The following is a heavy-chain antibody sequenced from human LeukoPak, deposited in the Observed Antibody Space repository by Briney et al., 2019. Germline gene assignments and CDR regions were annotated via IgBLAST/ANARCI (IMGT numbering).Heavy chain of an antibody. Sequence: GGSLRLSCAASGFSFSSYSMNWVRQAPGKGLEWVSYITSSGSTIYYADSVKGRFTISRDNAKNSLYLQMNSLRAEDTAVYYCARDPPGYYDFWSGYYTRVYGMDVWGQGTTVTVSS. J-gene: IGHJ6*02. CDR1: GFSFSSYS. CDR2: ITSSGSTI. V-gene: IGHV3-48*04. D-gene: IGHD3-3*01. CDR3: ARDPPGYYDFWSGYYTRVYGMDV.